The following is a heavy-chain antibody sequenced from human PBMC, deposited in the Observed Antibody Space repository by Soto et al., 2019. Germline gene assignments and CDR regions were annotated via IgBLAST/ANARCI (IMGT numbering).Heavy chain of an antibody. V-gene: IGHV1-46*03. CDR3: ARDGNDYGDPRDGY. D-gene: IGHD4-17*01. J-gene: IGHJ4*02. Sequence: QVQLVQSGAEVKKPGASVKVSCKASGYTFTSYYMHWVRQAPGQGLEWMGVINPSGGSTSYAQKFQGSGTMTRDTSTSTVYTELSSLRSEDTAVYYCARDGNDYGDPRDGYWGQGTLVTVSS. CDR1: GYTFTSYY. CDR2: INPSGGST.